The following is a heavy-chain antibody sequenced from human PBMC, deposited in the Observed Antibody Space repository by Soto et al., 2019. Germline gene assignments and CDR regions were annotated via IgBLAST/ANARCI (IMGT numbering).Heavy chain of an antibody. CDR3: ARADSSGYYSYYYYYYMDV. D-gene: IGHD3-22*01. CDR1: GGSISSYY. CDR2: IYYSGST. V-gene: IGHV4-59*01. Sequence: SETLSLTCTVSGGSISSYYWSWIRQPPGKGLEWIGYIYYSGSTNYNPSLKSRVTISVDTSKNQFSLKLSSVTAADTAVYYCARADSSGYYSYYYYYYMDVWGKGTTVTVSS. J-gene: IGHJ6*03.